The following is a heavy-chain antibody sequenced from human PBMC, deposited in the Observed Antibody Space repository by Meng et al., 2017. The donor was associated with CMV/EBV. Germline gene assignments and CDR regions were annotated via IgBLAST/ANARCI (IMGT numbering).Heavy chain of an antibody. Sequence: QVHLQESGPGLVKPSETLSLTCTVSGGSISSYYWSWIRQPPGKGLEWIGYIYYSGSTNYNPSLKSRVTISVDTSKNQFSLKLSSVTAADTAVYYCARDHDTMIPHAPWFDYWGQGTLVTV. V-gene: IGHV4-59*01. CDR2: IYYSGST. J-gene: IGHJ4*02. CDR1: GGSISSYY. D-gene: IGHD3-22*01. CDR3: ARDHDTMIPHAPWFDY.